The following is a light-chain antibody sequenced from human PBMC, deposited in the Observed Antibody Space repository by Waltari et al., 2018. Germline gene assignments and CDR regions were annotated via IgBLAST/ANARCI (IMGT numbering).Light chain of an antibody. J-gene: IGLJ2*01. V-gene: IGLV3-25*03. Sequence: SYALTQPPSVSASPGQTARITCSGNALPKQFAYWYQRKPGQAPVLVIYRDTERPSGIHARFSGSSSGTTVTLTINGVQAEDEADYYCQSADSSGSYVLFGGGTTLTVL. CDR2: RDT. CDR3: QSADSSGSYVL. CDR1: ALPKQF.